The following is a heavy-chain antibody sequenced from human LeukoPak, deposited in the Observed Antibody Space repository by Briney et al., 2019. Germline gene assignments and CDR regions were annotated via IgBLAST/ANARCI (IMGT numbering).Heavy chain of an antibody. CDR1: GDSVSSNSAT. CDR3: ARGDSSSWYFLGAFDI. D-gene: IGHD6-13*01. V-gene: IGHV6-1*01. J-gene: IGHJ3*02. CDR2: TYYRSKWYS. Sequence: SQTLSLTCAISGDSVSSNSATWNWIRQSPSRGLEWLGRTYYRSKWYSGYALSVKSRITINPDTSKNQFSLQLNSVTPEDTAVYYCARGDSSSWYFLGAFDIWGQGTMVTVSS.